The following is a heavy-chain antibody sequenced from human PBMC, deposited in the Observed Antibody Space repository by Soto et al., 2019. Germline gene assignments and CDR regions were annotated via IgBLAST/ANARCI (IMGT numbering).Heavy chain of an antibody. Sequence: QVQLQESGPGLVKPSQTLSLTCTVSGGSISSGGYYWSWIRQHPGKGLEWIGYIYYSGSTYYNPSLTSRVTISVDTSKNQFSLKLSSVTAADTAVYYCATGIFYSNWYGMDVWGQGTTVTVSS. V-gene: IGHV4-31*03. CDR1: GGSISSGGYY. D-gene: IGHD4-4*01. CDR2: IYYSGST. CDR3: ATGIFYSNWYGMDV. J-gene: IGHJ6*02.